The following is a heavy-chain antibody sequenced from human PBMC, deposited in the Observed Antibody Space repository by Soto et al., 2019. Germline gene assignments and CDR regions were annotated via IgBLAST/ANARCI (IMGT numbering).Heavy chain of an antibody. CDR3: ASDWHHSGFED. CDR1: GGSFTNYA. Sequence: QVHLVQSGAEVKKPGSSVRVSCKASGGSFTNYAVTWVRQSPGQRLEWMGGIMPLFGMANYAQKFQGRVTLTAEETTGTGYMELSRLRSDDRATFYCASDWHHSGFEDWGQGTLVTVSS. J-gene: IGHJ4*02. V-gene: IGHV1-69*01. CDR2: IMPLFGMA.